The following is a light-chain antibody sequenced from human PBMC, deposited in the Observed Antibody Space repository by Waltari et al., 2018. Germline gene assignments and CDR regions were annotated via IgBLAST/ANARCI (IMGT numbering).Light chain of an antibody. J-gene: IGKJ1*01. Sequence: MVLTQSPRTLSLSLGERATRSCRASQNVSKSLAWYQQKPGQHPKLLIYGASTRATGIPDRFTGSGSGTDFSLTISSLEPEDFAIYYCQHYVRLPATFGQGTKVEIK. CDR2: GAS. V-gene: IGKV3-20*01. CDR1: QNVSKS. CDR3: QHYVRLPAT.